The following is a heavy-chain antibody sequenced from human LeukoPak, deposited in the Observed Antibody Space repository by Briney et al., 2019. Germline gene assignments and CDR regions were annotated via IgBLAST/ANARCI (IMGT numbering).Heavy chain of an antibody. Sequence: GGSLRLSCAASGFTFSRYSMNWVRQAPGKGLEWVSSISSSSSYIYYADSVTGRFTISRDNAKNSLYLQMNSLRAEDTAVYYCARDARAGYYYMDVWGKGTTVTVSS. CDR1: GFTFSRYS. J-gene: IGHJ6*03. CDR3: ARDARAGYYYMDV. V-gene: IGHV3-21*01. CDR2: ISSSSSYI.